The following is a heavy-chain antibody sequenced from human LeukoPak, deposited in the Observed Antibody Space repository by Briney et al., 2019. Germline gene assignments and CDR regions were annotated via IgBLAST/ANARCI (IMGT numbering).Heavy chain of an antibody. D-gene: IGHD6-19*01. CDR2: IKQDGSEK. CDR1: GFTFSSYW. CDR3: AGAVAGYYYGMDV. V-gene: IGHV3-7*01. J-gene: IGHJ6*02. Sequence: GGSLRLSCAASGFTFSSYWMSWVRQAPGKGLEWVANIKQDGSEKYYVDSVKGRFTISRDNAKNSLYLQMNSLRAEDTAVYYCAGAVAGYYYGMDVWGQGTTVTVSS.